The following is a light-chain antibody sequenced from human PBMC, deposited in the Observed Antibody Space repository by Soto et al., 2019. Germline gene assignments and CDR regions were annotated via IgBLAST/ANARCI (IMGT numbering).Light chain of an antibody. CDR3: QQLYTYPYT. J-gene: IGKJ2*01. CDR1: QGIASY. V-gene: IGKV1-9*01. CDR2: SAS. Sequence: IQLTQSPTSLSASVGDRVTIPCRASQGIASYLAWYQRKPGEAPKLLIYSASTLQSGVTSRFSGRGSGTDFTLSISSLKPEDFATYYCQQLYTYPYTFGQGTKVEIK.